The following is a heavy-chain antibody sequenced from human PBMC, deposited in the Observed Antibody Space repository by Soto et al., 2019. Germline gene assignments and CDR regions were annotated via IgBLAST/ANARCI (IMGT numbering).Heavy chain of an antibody. V-gene: IGHV3-30-3*01. CDR3: ARDEDSGSYYSRALES. Sequence: QVQLVESGGDVVQPGRSLRLSCAASGFTFRSYAMHWVRQAPGKGLEWVAVISYDGSNKYKADSVKGRFTISRDNSKNTLYLQMNSLRHEDTAVYYCARDEDSGSYYSRALESWGQGTLVTVSS. CDR1: GFTFRSYA. J-gene: IGHJ4*02. CDR2: ISYDGSNK. D-gene: IGHD1-26*01.